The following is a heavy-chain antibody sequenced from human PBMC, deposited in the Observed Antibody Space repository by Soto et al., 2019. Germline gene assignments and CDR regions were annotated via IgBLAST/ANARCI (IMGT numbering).Heavy chain of an antibody. J-gene: IGHJ6*02. CDR1: GYTFTSYD. D-gene: IGHD6-13*01. CDR2: MNPNSGNT. Sequence: QVQLVQSGAEVKKPGASVKVSCKASGYTFTSYDINWVRQATGQGLEWMGWMNPNSGNTGYAHKFQGRVTMTRNTSIGTAYMELRSLRSEDTAVYYCARGYSSSWYGAYYYYGMDVWGQGTTVTVSS. CDR3: ARGYSSSWYGAYYYYGMDV. V-gene: IGHV1-8*01.